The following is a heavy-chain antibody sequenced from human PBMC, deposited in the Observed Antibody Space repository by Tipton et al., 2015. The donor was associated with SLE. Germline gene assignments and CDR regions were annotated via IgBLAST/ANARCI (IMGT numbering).Heavy chain of an antibody. V-gene: IGHV3-9*01. CDR3: ARGPRPTDAFDI. Sequence: SLRLSCAASGFNFDDHAMHWVRRIPGKGLEWVAGISWNGGRIGYVDSVKGRFTISRDDSKNTVYLQMNRLRTEDRAVYYRARGPRPTDAFDIWGQGTVVTVSS. CDR1: GFNFDDHA. CDR2: ISWNGGRI. D-gene: IGHD6-6*01. J-gene: IGHJ3*02.